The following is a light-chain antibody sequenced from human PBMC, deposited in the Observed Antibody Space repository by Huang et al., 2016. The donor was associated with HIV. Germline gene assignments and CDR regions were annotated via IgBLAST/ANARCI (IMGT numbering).Light chain of an antibody. CDR1: QIINNY. CDR2: KAS. V-gene: IGKV1-5*03. CDR3: QQYDSYWT. J-gene: IGKJ1*01. Sequence: DVQMTQSPSTLSAHVGDRITIPCRASQIINNYLAWYQQKAGKAPDLLIYKASTLDSGVPSRFSGSGSGTTFTLTISNLQPDDFATYYCQQYDSYWTFGQGTKVE.